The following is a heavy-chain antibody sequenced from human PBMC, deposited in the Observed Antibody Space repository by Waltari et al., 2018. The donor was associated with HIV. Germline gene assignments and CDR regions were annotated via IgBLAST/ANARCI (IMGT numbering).Heavy chain of an antibody. CDR2: VYHSGST. V-gene: IGHV4-38-2*01. CDR3: AREDGHYIQVPGI. J-gene: IGHJ4*02. Sequence: QVLLQVSGPGLVKPSETLSLTCAVSCYSISTTYYWGWIRQPPGKGLQWIVNVYHSGSTYFSPSLKSRVTISVDTSKNQFSLKLTSVTAADTAVYYCAREDGHYIQVPGIWGQGALVTVSS. D-gene: IGHD1-20*01. CDR1: CYSISTTYY.